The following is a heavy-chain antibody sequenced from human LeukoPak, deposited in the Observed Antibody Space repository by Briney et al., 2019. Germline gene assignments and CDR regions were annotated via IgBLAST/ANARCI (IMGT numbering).Heavy chain of an antibody. CDR2: IYYSGST. Sequence: TSETLSLTCTVSGGSISSYYWSWIRQPPGKGLEWIGYIYYSGSTNYNPSLKSRVTISVDTSKNQFSLKLSSVTAADTAVYYCARGGTTVTQRDFDYWGQGTLVTVSS. CDR3: ARGGTTVTQRDFDY. V-gene: IGHV4-59*12. J-gene: IGHJ4*02. D-gene: IGHD4-17*01. CDR1: GGSISSYY.